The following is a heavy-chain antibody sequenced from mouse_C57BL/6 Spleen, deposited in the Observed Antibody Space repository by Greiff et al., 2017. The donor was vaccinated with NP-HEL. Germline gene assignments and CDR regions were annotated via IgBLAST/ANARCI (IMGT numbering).Heavy chain of an antibody. Sequence: VMLVESGAELVRPGTSVKMSCKASGYTFTNYWIGWAKQRPGHGLEWIGDIYPGGGYTNYNQKFKGKATLTADKSSSTAYMQFSSLTSEDSAIYYCAREGGYYFDDWGQGTTLTVAS. CDR2: IYPGGGYT. CDR1: GYTFTNYW. CDR3: AREGGYYFDD. V-gene: IGHV1-63*01. J-gene: IGHJ2*01.